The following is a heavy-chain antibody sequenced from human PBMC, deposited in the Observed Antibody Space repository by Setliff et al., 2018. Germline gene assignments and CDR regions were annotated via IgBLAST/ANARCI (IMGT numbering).Heavy chain of an antibody. D-gene: IGHD3-10*01. V-gene: IGHV4-38-2*01. CDR3: ARRPTGPGAPFDI. Sequence: PSETLSLTCGVSGYSISTGYYWAWIRQPPGKGLEWIGSIYRTGTTHYNPSLKNRATISMDTSKIQFSLKLISVTAADTALYFCARRPTGPGAPFDIWGHGTMVTVSS. J-gene: IGHJ3*02. CDR1: GYSISTGYY. CDR2: IYRTGTT.